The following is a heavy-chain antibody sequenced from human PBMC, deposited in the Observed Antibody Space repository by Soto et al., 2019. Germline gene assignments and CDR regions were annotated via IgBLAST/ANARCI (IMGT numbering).Heavy chain of an antibody. D-gene: IGHD3-22*01. CDR3: AKDLEYYDSSGYYSN. Sequence: LRLSCAASGFTFSSYGMHWVRQAPGKGLEWVAVISYDGSNKYYADSVKGRFTISRDNSKNTLYLQMNSLRAEDTAVYYCAKDLEYYDSSGYYSNWGQGTLVTVSS. CDR2: ISYDGSNK. V-gene: IGHV3-30*18. J-gene: IGHJ4*02. CDR1: GFTFSSYG.